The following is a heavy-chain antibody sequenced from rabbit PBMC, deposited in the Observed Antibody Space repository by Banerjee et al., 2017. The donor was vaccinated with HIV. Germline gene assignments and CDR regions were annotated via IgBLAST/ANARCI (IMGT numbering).Heavy chain of an antibody. J-gene: IGHJ4*01. D-gene: IGHD4-1*01. CDR1: GFSFSSSYW. Sequence: QEQLEESGGDLVKPEGSLTLTCTASGFSFSSSYWICWVRQAPGKGLEWIACIYAGGSDNTYYATWAKGRFTISRTSSTTVTLRMTSLTAADTATYFCARDLVAVIGWNFNLWGPGTLVTVS. V-gene: IGHV1S45*01. CDR3: ARDLVAVIGWNFNL. CDR2: IYAGGSDNT.